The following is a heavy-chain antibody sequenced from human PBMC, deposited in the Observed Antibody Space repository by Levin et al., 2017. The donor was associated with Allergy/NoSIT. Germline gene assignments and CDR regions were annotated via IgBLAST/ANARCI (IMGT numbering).Heavy chain of an antibody. Sequence: SETLSLTCTLSGGSISRGSYYWGWIRQPPGKGLEWIGNIYYGGSAYYNPSLKSRVTISVDTSKSQFSLKLSSVTAADTAVYYCARGFTMTVGGGNWFDPWGQGTLVTVSS. J-gene: IGHJ5*02. CDR3: ARGFTMTVGGGNWFDP. V-gene: IGHV4-39*07. CDR2: IYYGGSA. D-gene: IGHD3-22*01. CDR1: GGSISRGSYY.